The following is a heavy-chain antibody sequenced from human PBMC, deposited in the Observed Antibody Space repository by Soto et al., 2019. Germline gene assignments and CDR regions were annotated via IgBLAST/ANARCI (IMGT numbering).Heavy chain of an antibody. D-gene: IGHD3-22*01. J-gene: IGHJ6*02. CDR3: ARVVVVIPPGYYYAMDV. CDR1: GFTFSSFH. V-gene: IGHV3-48*02. Sequence: EMQLVESGGGLVQPGGSLRLSCAASGFTFSSFHMNWVRQAPGRGLEWVAYITSSSDTIYYSDSVKGRFTISRDNGKNSLFLQMNSLRDEDTAVYYCARVVVVIPPGYYYAMDVWGQGTTVTVSS. CDR2: ITSSSDTI.